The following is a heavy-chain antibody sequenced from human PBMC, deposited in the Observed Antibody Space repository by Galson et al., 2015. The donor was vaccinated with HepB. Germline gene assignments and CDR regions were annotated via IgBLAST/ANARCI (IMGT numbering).Heavy chain of an antibody. CDR2: ISGYNGNT. Sequence: SVKVSCKASGYTFTSYAISWVRQAPGQGLEWMGWISGYNGNTYYAQKPQGRVTMTTDTSTSTAYVELRSLRSDDTAVYYCARDRGSGSYYDPARYYYYGMDVWGQGTTVTVSS. CDR1: GYTFTSYA. CDR3: ARDRGSGSYYDPARYYYYGMDV. V-gene: IGHV1-18*01. D-gene: IGHD1-26*01. J-gene: IGHJ6*02.